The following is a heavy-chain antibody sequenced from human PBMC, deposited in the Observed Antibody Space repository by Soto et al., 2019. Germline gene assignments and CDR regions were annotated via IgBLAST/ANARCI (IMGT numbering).Heavy chain of an antibody. CDR1: GFTLDDYA. V-gene: IGHV3-9*01. Sequence: EVQLVESGGGLVQPGTSLRLSCAASGFTLDDYAMHWVRQAPGKGLEWVSGIYWNSNRIDYADSVNGRVTITKDKAKKSLYLQINDLRAYDTALDYCTKDIAPGERDYWGQGTLVIVSS. J-gene: IGHJ4*02. CDR2: IYWNSNRI. D-gene: IGHD1-1*01. CDR3: TKDIAPGERDY.